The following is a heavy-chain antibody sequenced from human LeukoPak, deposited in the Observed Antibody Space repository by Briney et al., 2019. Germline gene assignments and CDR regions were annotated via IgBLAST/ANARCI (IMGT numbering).Heavy chain of an antibody. CDR3: ARDGDLEWLANWFDP. CDR2: IYYSGST. D-gene: IGHD3-3*01. V-gene: IGHV4-39*07. J-gene: IGHJ5*02. Sequence: PSETLSLTCTVSGGSISSSSYYWAWIRQPPGKGLEWIGSIYYSGSTYYNPSLKSRVTISVDTSKNQFSLKLSSVTAADTAVYYCARDGDLEWLANWFDPWGQGTLVTVSS. CDR1: GGSISSSSYY.